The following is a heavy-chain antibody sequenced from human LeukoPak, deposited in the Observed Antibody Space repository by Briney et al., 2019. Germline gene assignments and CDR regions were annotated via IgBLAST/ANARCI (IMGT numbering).Heavy chain of an antibody. CDR1: GGSFSGYY. V-gene: IGHV4-4*07. J-gene: IGHJ4*02. Sequence: PSETLSLTCAVYGGSFSGYYWSWIRQPAGKGLEWIGRIYTSGSTNYNPSLKSRVTMSVDTSKNQFSLKLSSVTAADTAVYYCARDGRITMVRGVLDYWGQGTLVTVSS. D-gene: IGHD3-10*01. CDR3: ARDGRITMVRGVLDY. CDR2: IYTSGST.